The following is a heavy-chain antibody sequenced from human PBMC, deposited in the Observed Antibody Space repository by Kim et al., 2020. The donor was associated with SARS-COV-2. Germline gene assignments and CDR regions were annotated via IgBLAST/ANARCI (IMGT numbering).Heavy chain of an antibody. D-gene: IGHD1-26*01. CDR3: ASRRYTGTYYYFDY. CDR1: GFTFSSYW. Sequence: GGSLRLSCAASGFTFSSYWMHWVRQATGKGLVRVSRINSDGGTTSYADSVKGRFTISRDNAKSTLYLQMNSLRAEDTAVYYCASRRYTGTYYYFDYWGQGTLVTVSS. V-gene: IGHV3-74*01. CDR2: INSDGGTT. J-gene: IGHJ4*02.